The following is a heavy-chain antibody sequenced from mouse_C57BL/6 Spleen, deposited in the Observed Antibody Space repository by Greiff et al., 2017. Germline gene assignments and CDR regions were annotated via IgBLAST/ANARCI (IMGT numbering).Heavy chain of an antibody. CDR1: GYTFTSYW. J-gene: IGHJ3*01. V-gene: IGHV1-69*01. CDR2: IDPSDSYT. CDR3: ATADSSLFAY. Sequence: QVQLQQPGAELVMPGASVKLSCKASGYTFTSYWMHWVKQRPGQGLEWIGEIDPSDSYTNYNQKFKGKSTLTVDKSSSTAYMQLSSLTSEDSAVXYCATADSSLFAYWGQGTLVTVSA. D-gene: IGHD1-1*01.